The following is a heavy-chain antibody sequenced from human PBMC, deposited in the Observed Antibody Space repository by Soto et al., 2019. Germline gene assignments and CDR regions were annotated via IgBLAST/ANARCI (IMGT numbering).Heavy chain of an antibody. CDR1: GFTFSSYA. V-gene: IGHV3-23*01. D-gene: IGHD2-15*01. CDR2: MSGTGGSA. Sequence: EVQLLESGGGLVQPGGSLRLSCAASGFTFSSYAMSWVRQAPGKGLEWVSDMSGTGGSAYYADSMKGRFTISRDNSKNTLYLQMNSLRAEDTAVYYRAKLSSGYCSGCACYPADYWGQGTLVTVSS. J-gene: IGHJ4*02. CDR3: AKLSSGYCSGCACYPADY.